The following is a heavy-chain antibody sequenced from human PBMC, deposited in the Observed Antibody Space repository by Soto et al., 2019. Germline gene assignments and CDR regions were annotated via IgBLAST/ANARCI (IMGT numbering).Heavy chain of an antibody. CDR3: AHRPIVGAAI. CDR2: IFHSGST. D-gene: IGHD1-26*01. J-gene: IGHJ4*02. Sequence: QVQLQESGPGLVKPSGTLSLTCAVFGGAISNSNWWTWVRQPPGKGLDWIGEIFHSGSTNYNSSLMRRVTISVDKANNQFYLKLSSVSAADTAVYYCAHRPIVGAAIWGQGTLVTVSS. CDR1: GGAISNSNW. V-gene: IGHV4-4*02.